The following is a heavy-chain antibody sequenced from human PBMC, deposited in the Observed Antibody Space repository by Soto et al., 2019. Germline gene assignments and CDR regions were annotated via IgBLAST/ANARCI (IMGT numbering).Heavy chain of an antibody. D-gene: IGHD2-21*02. CDR2: IHARGST. Sequence: QVPLQESGPGLVKPSETLSLTCTVFGGSVSDNFWSWVRQPAGKGPEYIVRIHARGSTNYNPSLKSRVTMSVDTSHKQFSLRLSSVTAADTAVYYCARSPYCGSDCFFASWGQGALVTGSS. J-gene: IGHJ5*01. V-gene: IGHV4-4*07. CDR3: ARSPYCGSDCFFAS. CDR1: GGSVSDNF.